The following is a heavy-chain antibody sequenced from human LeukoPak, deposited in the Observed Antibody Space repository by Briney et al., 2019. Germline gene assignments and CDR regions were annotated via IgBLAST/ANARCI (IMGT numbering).Heavy chain of an antibody. D-gene: IGHD3-22*01. J-gene: IGHJ4*02. CDR3: AEGMYASSGYLELDY. CDR2: ISGSGGST. V-gene: IGHV3-23*01. Sequence: PGGSLRLSCAASGLTFRSYAMSWVRQAPGKGLEWVSAISGSGGSTYYADSVKGRFTISRDNSKNTLYLQMNSLRAEDTAVYYCAEGMYASSGYLELDYWGQGTLVTVSS. CDR1: GLTFRSYA.